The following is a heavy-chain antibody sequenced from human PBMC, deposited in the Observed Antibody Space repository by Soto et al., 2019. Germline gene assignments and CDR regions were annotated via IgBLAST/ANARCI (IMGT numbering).Heavy chain of an antibody. V-gene: IGHV1-2*02. CDR2: INPNSGGT. CDR1: GYTFTGYF. J-gene: IGHJ4*02. D-gene: IGHD6-6*01. CDR3: ARDSQYSSSSVDS. Sequence: GASVKVSCKASGYTFTGYFIHWVRQAPGQGLEWMGWINPNSGGTNYAQKSQGRVTMTRDTSISTSYMELSSLRSDDTAVYYCARDSQYSSSSVDSWGQGTLVTVYS.